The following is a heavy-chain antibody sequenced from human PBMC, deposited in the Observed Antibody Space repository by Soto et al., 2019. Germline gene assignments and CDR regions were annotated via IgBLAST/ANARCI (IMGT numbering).Heavy chain of an antibody. CDR2: ISAHDSKT. CDR1: DYTFTRSG. V-gene: IGHV1-18*04. CDR3: AMGGVVRGNWFDP. J-gene: IGHJ5*02. D-gene: IGHD3-10*01. Sequence: QVQLVQSGAEVKKPGASVKVSCKASDYTFTRSGINWVRQAPGQGLEWMGWISAHDSKTNYAQNLQGRVTLTTDTSTSTAYMELRSLRSDDTAVYYCAMGGVVRGNWFDPWGQGTLVTGSS.